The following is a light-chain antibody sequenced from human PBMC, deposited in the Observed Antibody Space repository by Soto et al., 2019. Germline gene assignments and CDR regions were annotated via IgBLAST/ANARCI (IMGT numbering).Light chain of an antibody. Sequence: DILMTRSPSSLSASVGDSVTLTCRTSQPISTYLNWYQHKSGRAPQLLIYAASSLQTGVPSRFSGSGSGTEFTLTISSLQPEDFATYYCQQSFRVPRTFGQGTKVEI. CDR3: QQSFRVPRT. V-gene: IGKV1-39*01. CDR2: AAS. CDR1: QPISTY. J-gene: IGKJ1*01.